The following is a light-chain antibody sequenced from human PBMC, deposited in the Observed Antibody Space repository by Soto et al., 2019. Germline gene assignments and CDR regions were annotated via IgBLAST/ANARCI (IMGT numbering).Light chain of an antibody. J-gene: IGKJ2*01. Sequence: EIVLTQSPGTLSLSPGERATLSCRASQSVSSSSLAWYQQKPGQAPRLLLFDASRRATDIPDRFSGSGSGTDFTLTISRLEPEDFAVYYCQQSATSPPKYTFGQGTKLEIK. CDR3: QQSATSPPKYT. CDR2: DAS. CDR1: QSVSSSS. V-gene: IGKV3-20*01.